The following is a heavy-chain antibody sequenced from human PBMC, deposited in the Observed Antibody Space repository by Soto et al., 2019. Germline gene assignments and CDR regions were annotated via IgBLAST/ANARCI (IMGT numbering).Heavy chain of an antibody. D-gene: IGHD3-3*01. CDR3: TTESSATRFLEWLMDTRGIDY. Sequence: GGSLRLSCAASGFTFSNAWMSWVRQAPGKGLEWVGRIKSKTDGGTTDYAAPVKGRFTISRDDSKNTLYLQMNSLKTEDTAVYYCTTESSATRFLEWLMDTRGIDYWGQGTLVTVSS. CDR1: GFTFSNAW. CDR2: IKSKTDGGTT. V-gene: IGHV3-15*01. J-gene: IGHJ4*02.